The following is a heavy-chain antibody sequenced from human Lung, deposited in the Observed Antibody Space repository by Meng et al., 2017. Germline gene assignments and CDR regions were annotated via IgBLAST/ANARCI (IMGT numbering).Heavy chain of an antibody. D-gene: IGHD3-22*01. J-gene: IGHJ4*02. CDR2: VYQGGST. CDR3: ARDDSGYADFDS. CDR1: GGSISSNNW. Sequence: QVQLQESGPGLVKPSGTLSLTCAVSGGSISSNNWWVWVRQTPGRGLEWIGEVYQGGSTNYNPSLKSRVIISVNNSKNQFSLKLTSVTAADTAVYYCARDDSGYADFDSWGQGTLVTVSS. V-gene: IGHV4-4*02.